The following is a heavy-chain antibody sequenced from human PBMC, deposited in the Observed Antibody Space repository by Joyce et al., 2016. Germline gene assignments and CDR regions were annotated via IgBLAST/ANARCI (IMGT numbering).Heavy chain of an antibody. CDR1: GFTFRTSI. CDR2: ISGDSTYI. Sequence: EVQLVESGGGLVEPGGSLRISCAAAGFTFRTSIMSWFRQAPGKGLEWVSAISGDSTYIFYADSVKGRFTVSRDNAKNSLYLQMNTLRAEDTAVFFCARGGLVYDYSMDVWGQGTTVTVSS. J-gene: IGHJ6*02. V-gene: IGHV3-21*02. D-gene: IGHD2-8*02. CDR3: ARGGLVYDYSMDV.